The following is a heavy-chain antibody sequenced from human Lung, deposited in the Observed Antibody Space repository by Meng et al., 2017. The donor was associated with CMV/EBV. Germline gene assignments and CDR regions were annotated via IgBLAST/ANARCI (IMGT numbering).Heavy chain of an antibody. V-gene: IGHV3-23*03. J-gene: IGHJ4*02. CDR3: AKVRNGWYYDY. CDR2: IYSGDSST. Sequence: SCAASGFTFSSYAMSWVRQAPGTGLEWVSFIYSGDSSTSYADSVKRRFTISRDNSKNTLYLQMNNLRAEDTAVYYCAKVRNGWYYDYWGQGTLVTVSS. D-gene: IGHD6-19*01. CDR1: GFTFSSYA.